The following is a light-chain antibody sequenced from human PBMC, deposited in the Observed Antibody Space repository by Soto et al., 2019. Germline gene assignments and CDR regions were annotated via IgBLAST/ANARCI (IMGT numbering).Light chain of an antibody. Sequence: QSFLTQPRAVSGSPGQSVSISCTGTSSDVGRYSYVSWYQQHPGKAPKLMIYDVSERPSGVPDRFSGSKSGNTASLTISGLQAEDEADYYCCSYAGTYTGVFGTGTKVTVL. CDR2: DVS. CDR3: CSYAGTYTGV. J-gene: IGLJ1*01. CDR1: SSDVGRYSY. V-gene: IGLV2-11*01.